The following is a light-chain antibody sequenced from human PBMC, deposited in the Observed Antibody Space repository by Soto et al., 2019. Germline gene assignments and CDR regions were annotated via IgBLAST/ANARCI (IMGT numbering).Light chain of an antibody. V-gene: IGKV1-5*01. J-gene: IGKJ1*01. CDR2: DVS. CDR3: QQYDSYRR. Sequence: DNTMTMFPTSLSASVAAIVTITCRASQSISSYLNWYQHKPGKAPKLLLYDVSNLESGVPSRFSGSGSGKEFTLTTSSLQSDDFATYFCQQYDSYRRFGEWTKVDTK. CDR1: QSISSY.